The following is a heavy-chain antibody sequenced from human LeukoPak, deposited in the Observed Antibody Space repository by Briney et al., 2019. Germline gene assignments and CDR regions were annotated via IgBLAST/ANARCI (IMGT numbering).Heavy chain of an antibody. Sequence: GGSLRLSCAVSGFTFSDYAMSRVRQAPGKGLEWVSTISGSGGSTYSADSVKGRFTISRDNSRNTLYLQMNSLRAEDTAIYYCAKGGPQFFDYWGQGTLVTVSS. CDR1: GFTFSDYA. CDR3: AKGGPQFFDY. J-gene: IGHJ4*02. CDR2: ISGSGGST. D-gene: IGHD5-24*01. V-gene: IGHV3-23*01.